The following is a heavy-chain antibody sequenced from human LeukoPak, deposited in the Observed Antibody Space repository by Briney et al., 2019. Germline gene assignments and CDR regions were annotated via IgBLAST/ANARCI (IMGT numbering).Heavy chain of an antibody. V-gene: IGHV3-53*01. CDR1: GFTIKTSY. J-gene: IGHJ4*02. Sequence: PGGSLRLSCAASGFTIKTSYMTWVRQAPGKGLEWVSVIYSNGNTYYADSVKGRFTISRDNSKNTLYLQISSLRAEDTAMYYCVRTSPIDYWGQGTLVSVSS. CDR2: IYSNGNT. D-gene: IGHD2-2*01. CDR3: VRTSPIDY.